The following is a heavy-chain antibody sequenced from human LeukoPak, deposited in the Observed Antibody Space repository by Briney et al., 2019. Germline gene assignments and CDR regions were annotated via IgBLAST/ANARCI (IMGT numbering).Heavy chain of an antibody. D-gene: IGHD3-22*01. CDR2: IWYDGSNK. V-gene: IGHV3-33*01. Sequence: PGRSLRLSCAASGFTFSSYGMHWVRQAPGKGLEWVAVIWYDGSNKYYADSVKGRFTISRGNSKNTLYLQMNSLRAEDTAVYYCARAQNYYDSSGYHDAFDIWGQGTMVTVSS. J-gene: IGHJ3*02. CDR3: ARAQNYYDSSGYHDAFDI. CDR1: GFTFSSYG.